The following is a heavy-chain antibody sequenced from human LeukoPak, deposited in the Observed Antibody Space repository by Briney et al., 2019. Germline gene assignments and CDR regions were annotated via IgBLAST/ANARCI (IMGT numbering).Heavy chain of an antibody. CDR1: GGTFSSYA. V-gene: IGHV1-69*13. CDR2: IIPIFGTA. CDR3: ARGPPGYYDILFDY. Sequence: SVKVSCKASGGTFSSYAISWVRQAPGQGLEWLGGIIPIFGTANYAQKFQGRVTITADEATSTAYMELSSLRSEDTAVYYCARGPPGYYDILFDYWGQGTLVTVPS. D-gene: IGHD3-22*01. J-gene: IGHJ4*02.